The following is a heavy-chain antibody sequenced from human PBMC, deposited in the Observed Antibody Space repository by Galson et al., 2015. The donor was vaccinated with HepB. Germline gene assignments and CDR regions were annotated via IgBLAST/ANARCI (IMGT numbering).Heavy chain of an antibody. Sequence: SVKVSCKASGYTFTGYYMHWVRQAPGQGLEWMGWINPNSGGTNYAQKFQGRVTMTRDTSISTAYMELSRLRSDDTAVYYCARGDIVVVPAAIQDAFDIWGQGTMVTVSS. CDR2: INPNSGGT. J-gene: IGHJ3*02. V-gene: IGHV1-2*02. D-gene: IGHD2-2*02. CDR1: GYTFTGYY. CDR3: ARGDIVVVPAAIQDAFDI.